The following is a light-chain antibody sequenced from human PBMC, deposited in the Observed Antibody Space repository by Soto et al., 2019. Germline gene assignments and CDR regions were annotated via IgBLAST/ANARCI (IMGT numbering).Light chain of an antibody. CDR3: TSYSSSNTHVL. CDR1: DSDVGGYNY. Sequence: QSALTQPASVSGSPGQSITISCTGTDSDVGGYNYVSWYQQHPGKAPKLMSSEVTNRPSGVSNRFSGSKSGNTASLTISGLQAADEADYYCTSYSSSNTHVLFGGGTKLTVL. CDR2: EVT. V-gene: IGLV2-14*01. J-gene: IGLJ2*01.